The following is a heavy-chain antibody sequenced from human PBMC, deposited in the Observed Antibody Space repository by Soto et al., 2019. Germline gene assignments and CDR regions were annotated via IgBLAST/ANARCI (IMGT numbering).Heavy chain of an antibody. V-gene: IGHV4-39*07. D-gene: IGHD2-15*01. CDR2: IYYSGDT. J-gene: IGHJ3*02. Sequence: SETLSLTCTVSGASISSSTYYWGWIRQPPGKGLEWIGIIYYSGDTYYNPSLESRVTISVDTSKNQFSLKLTSVTAADTAVYYCSGGSPYGFDIWGQGTMVTVSS. CDR3: SGGSPYGFDI. CDR1: GASISSSTYY.